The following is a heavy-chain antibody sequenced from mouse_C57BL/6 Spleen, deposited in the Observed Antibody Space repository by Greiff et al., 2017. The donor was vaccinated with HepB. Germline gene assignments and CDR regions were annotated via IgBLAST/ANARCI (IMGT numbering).Heavy chain of an antibody. CDR2: IYPGSGST. V-gene: IGHV1-55*01. D-gene: IGHD3-2*02. CDR3: ARGAAQATWFAY. Sequence: QVQLQQPGAELVKPGASVKMSCKASGYTFTSYWITWVKQRPGQGLEWIGDIYPGSGSTNYNEKFKSKATLTVDTSSSTAYMQLSSLTSEDSAVDYCARGAAQATWFAYWGQGTLVTVSA. CDR1: GYTFTSYW. J-gene: IGHJ3*01.